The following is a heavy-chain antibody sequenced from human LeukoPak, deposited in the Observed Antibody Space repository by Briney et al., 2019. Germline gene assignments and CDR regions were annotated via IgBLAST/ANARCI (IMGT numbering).Heavy chain of an antibody. CDR1: GGSISSSAW. CDR2: ISHSGNT. V-gene: IGHV4-4*02. CDR3: ARLTATTPFDY. D-gene: IGHD1-1*01. J-gene: IGHJ4*02. Sequence: PSGTLSLTCTVSGGSISSSAWWSWVRQPPGTGLEWIGEISHSGNTNYNPSLESRVTISVDKSKNQFSPKLISVTAADTAVYFCARLTATTPFDYWGQGALVTVSS.